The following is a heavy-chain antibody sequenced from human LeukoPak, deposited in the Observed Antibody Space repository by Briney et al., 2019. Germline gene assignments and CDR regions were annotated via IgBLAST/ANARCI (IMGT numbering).Heavy chain of an antibody. J-gene: IGHJ4*02. CDR2: IYYSGST. D-gene: IGHD1-26*01. V-gene: IGHV4-59*01. CDR3: ARAESYYSYFDY. Sequence: SETLSLTCTVSGGSISTYYWSWIRQPPGKGLEWIGYIYYSGSTNYNPSLKSRVTMSVDTSKNQFSLELSSVTAADTAVYYCARAESYYSYFDYWGQGALVTASS. CDR1: GGSISTYY.